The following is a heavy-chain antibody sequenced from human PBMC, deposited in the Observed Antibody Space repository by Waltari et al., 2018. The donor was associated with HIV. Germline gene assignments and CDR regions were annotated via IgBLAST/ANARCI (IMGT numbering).Heavy chain of an antibody. Sequence: EVQLLESGGGLVQPGGSLRLSCAASGFTFNAYGMAWVRQSPGKGLEWVSSIKSDGTNTHYADSVRGRFTISRDNSKNTVYLQMTSLRAEDTALYFDSWGHGTLVTVSS. CDR2: IKSDGTNT. CDR1: GFTFNAYG. V-gene: IGHV3-23*01. J-gene: IGHJ5*01. CDR3: S.